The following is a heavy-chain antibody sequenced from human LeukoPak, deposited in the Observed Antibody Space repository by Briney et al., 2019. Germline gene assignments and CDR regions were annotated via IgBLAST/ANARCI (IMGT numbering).Heavy chain of an antibody. V-gene: IGHV4-59*12. J-gene: IGHJ5*02. Sequence: SETLSLTCTVSGGSISSYYWSWIRLPPGKGLEWIGYLSKSGNTNYSPSLKHRVTIFGDTSKNQFSLQLNSVTPEDTAVYYCAGRGSYYIFGNWFDPWGQGTLVTVSS. CDR2: LSKSGNT. CDR3: AGRGSYYIFGNWFDP. D-gene: IGHD1-26*01. CDR1: GGSISSYY.